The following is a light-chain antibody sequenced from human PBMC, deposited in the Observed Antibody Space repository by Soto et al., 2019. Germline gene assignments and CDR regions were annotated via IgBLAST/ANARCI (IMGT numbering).Light chain of an antibody. Sequence: EIVLTQSPATLSLSPGERATLSCRASQSVSSYLAWYQQKPGQAPRLLIYDASNRATGIPARFSGSGSGTDFTLTISSLEPEDFAVYYCQQRSNWPPKYTFGQGRRLEIK. CDR2: DAS. CDR1: QSVSSY. J-gene: IGKJ5*01. V-gene: IGKV3-11*01. CDR3: QQRSNWPPKYT.